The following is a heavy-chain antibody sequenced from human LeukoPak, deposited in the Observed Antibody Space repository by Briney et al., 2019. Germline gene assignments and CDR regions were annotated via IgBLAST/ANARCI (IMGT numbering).Heavy chain of an antibody. CDR2: LSAYNGNT. CDR1: GYTFTSYG. D-gene: IGHD2-15*01. Sequence: ASVKVSCKASGYTFTSYGISWVRQAPGQGLECMGWLSAYNGNTNYAQKLQGRVTMTTDTSTSTAYMELRSLRSDDTAVYYCARDWTLGYCSGGSCYSPGYYWGQGTLVTVSS. J-gene: IGHJ4*02. V-gene: IGHV1-18*01. CDR3: ARDWTLGYCSGGSCYSPGYY.